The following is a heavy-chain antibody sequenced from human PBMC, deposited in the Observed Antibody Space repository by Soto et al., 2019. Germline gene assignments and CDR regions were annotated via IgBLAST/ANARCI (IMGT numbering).Heavy chain of an antibody. V-gene: IGHV3-15*07. CDR1: GGTFSNAW. CDR3: TTDSYITSIIVRFDY. Sequence: GVLQRLPCAVAGGTFSNAWINWIRQAPGKGLEWVGRLKSQNDGGTTDFAAPVKGRFAISRDDSKNMVYLEMNSLQTEDTAIYYCTTDSYITSIIVRFDYWGHGTLVTVSS. J-gene: IGHJ4*01. CDR2: LKSQNDGGTT. D-gene: IGHD3-22*01.